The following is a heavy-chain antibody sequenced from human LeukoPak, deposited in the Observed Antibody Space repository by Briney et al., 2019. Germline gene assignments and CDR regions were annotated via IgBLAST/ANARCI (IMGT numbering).Heavy chain of an antibody. V-gene: IGHV4-59*01. D-gene: IGHD3-3*01. CDR2: IYYSGST. Sequence: SETLSLTCTVSGGSISSYYWSWIWQPPGKGLEWIGYIYYSGSTNYNPSLKSRVTISVDMSKNQFSLKLSSVTAADTAVYYCARGGMTIFGVVIGRAFDYWGQGTLVTVSS. CDR3: ARGGMTIFGVVIGRAFDY. CDR1: GGSISSYY. J-gene: IGHJ4*02.